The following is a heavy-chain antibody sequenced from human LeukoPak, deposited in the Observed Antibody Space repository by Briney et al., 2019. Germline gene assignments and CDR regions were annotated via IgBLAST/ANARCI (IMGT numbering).Heavy chain of an antibody. V-gene: IGHV4-39*07. CDR2: IYFTGNT. J-gene: IGHJ5*02. D-gene: IGHD5-18*01. CDR3: ARGRRSYGYDWFDP. Sequence: SETLSLTCTVSGGSIRSSSYYWGWIRQPPGKGLEWIGSIYFTGNTYYNPSLKTRVTISIDTSKNQFSLNLSSVTAADTAVYYCARGRRSYGYDWFDPWGQGTLVTVSS. CDR1: GGSIRSSSYY.